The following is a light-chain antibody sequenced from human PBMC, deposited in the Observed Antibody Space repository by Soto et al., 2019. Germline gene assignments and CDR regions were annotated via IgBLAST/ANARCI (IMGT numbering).Light chain of an antibody. J-gene: IGKJ1*01. CDR3: QQYNSYPWT. Sequence: DIQMTQSPSTLSASVGDRVTITCRARQSISSWLAWYQQKPGKAPKLLIYDASSLESGVPSRFSGSGSGTEFTLTISSLQPDDFATYYCQQYNSYPWTFGQGTTVEIK. CDR1: QSISSW. V-gene: IGKV1-5*01. CDR2: DAS.